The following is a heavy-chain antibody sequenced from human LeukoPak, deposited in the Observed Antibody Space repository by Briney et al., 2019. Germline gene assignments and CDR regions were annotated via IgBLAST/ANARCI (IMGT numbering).Heavy chain of an antibody. D-gene: IGHD2/OR15-2a*01. J-gene: IGHJ4*02. V-gene: IGHV3-21*01. CDR1: GFTFSSYS. CDR2: ISSSSSYI. CDR3: SRDSIGLTGGLFKY. Sequence: SGGSLRLSCAASGFTFSSYSMNWVRQAPGKGLEWVSSISSSSSYIYYADSVKGRFTVSRDNAKNSLYLQMNNLRAEDTAIYYCSRDSIGLTGGLFKYWGQGTLVAVSS.